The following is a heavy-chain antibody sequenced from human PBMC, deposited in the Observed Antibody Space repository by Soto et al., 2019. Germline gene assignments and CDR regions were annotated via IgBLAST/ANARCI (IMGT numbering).Heavy chain of an antibody. J-gene: IGHJ4*02. D-gene: IGHD4-4*01. CDR2: IYYSGYN. CDR3: ARSDNYVPFEY. V-gene: IGHV4-30-4*01. Sequence: QVQLQESGPGLVKPSQTLSLTCTVSGGSISSGDYKWSWIRQPPGKGLEWIGYIYYSGYNYNNPSXTXXVTMSVDTSKNLFSLKLSSVTAADTAVYYCARSDNYVPFEYWGQGTLVTVSS. CDR1: GGSISSGDYK.